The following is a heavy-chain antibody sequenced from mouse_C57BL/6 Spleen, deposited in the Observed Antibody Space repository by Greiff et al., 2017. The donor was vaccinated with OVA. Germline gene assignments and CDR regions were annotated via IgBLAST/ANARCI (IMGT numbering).Heavy chain of an antibody. Sequence: QVQLKESGPELVKPGASVKLSCKASGYTFTSYDINWVKQRPGQGLEWIGWIYPRDGSTKYNEKFKGKATLTVDTSSSTAYMELHSLTSEDSAVYFCARDLYYGNYGSWYFDVWGTGTTVTVSS. V-gene: IGHV1-85*01. D-gene: IGHD2-1*01. CDR3: ARDLYYGNYGSWYFDV. J-gene: IGHJ1*03. CDR1: GYTFTSYD. CDR2: IYPRDGST.